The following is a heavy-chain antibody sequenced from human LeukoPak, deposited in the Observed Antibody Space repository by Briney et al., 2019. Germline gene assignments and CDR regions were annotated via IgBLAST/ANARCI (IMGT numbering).Heavy chain of an antibody. CDR3: AREVFPRVWTSTTSRKFNWFDP. Sequence: GRSLRLSCAASGFSFSSYAMHWVRQAPGKGLEWVTVISYDGSHKYYADSVKGRFTISRDNSKNTLYLQVNSLRAEDTAVYYCAREVFPRVWTSTTSRKFNWFDPWGQGTLVTVSS. D-gene: IGHD3/OR15-3a*01. V-gene: IGHV3-30*04. J-gene: IGHJ5*02. CDR1: GFSFSSYA. CDR2: ISYDGSHK.